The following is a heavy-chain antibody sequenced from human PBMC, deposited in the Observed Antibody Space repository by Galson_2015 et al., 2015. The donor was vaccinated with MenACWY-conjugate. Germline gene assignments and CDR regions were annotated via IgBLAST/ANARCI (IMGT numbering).Heavy chain of an antibody. Sequence: SLRLSCAASGFAFSGYAMHWVRQPPGKGLEWVAIIWYDGTNKYYADSVKGRFTISRDNSKNTLYLQMNSLRAEDTAVYYCARVLTTCYFDSWGQGTLVTVSS. CDR3: ARVLTTCYFDS. V-gene: IGHV3-33*01. D-gene: IGHD4/OR15-4a*01. CDR1: GFAFSGYA. CDR2: IWYDGTNK. J-gene: IGHJ4*02.